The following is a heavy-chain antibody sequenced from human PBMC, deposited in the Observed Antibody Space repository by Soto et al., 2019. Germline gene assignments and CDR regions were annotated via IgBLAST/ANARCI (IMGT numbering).Heavy chain of an antibody. CDR1: GGSIRSYY. V-gene: IGHV4-59*08. D-gene: IGHD1-26*01. CDR2: IYYSGST. Sequence: QVQLQESGPGLVKPSETLSLTCTVSGGSIRSYYWSWIRQPPGKGLEWIGSIYYSGSTNYKPSLKRPVAISVDTSKNQFSLKLNCVAAADTAVYYCARQGGWFDPWGQGTLVTVFS. J-gene: IGHJ5*02. CDR3: ARQGGWFDP.